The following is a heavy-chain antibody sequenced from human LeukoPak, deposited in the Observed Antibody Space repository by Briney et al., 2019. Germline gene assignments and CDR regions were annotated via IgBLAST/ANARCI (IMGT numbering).Heavy chain of an antibody. V-gene: IGHV4-34*01. CDR1: GGSFSGYY. D-gene: IGHD4-11*01. CDR2: INHSGST. J-gene: IGHJ5*02. CDR3: ARSQEVRQYNWFDP. Sequence: SETLSLTCAVYGGSFSGYYWSWIRQPPGKGLEWIGEINHSGSTNYNPSLKSRVTISVDTSKNQFSLKLSSVTAADTAVYYCARSQEVRQYNWFDPWGQGTPVTVSS.